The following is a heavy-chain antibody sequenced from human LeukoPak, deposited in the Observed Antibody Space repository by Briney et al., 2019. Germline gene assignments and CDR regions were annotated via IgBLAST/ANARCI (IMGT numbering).Heavy chain of an antibody. CDR3: ASLSIDDYGDLNWFDP. CDR1: GGSISSYY. Sequence: SETLSLTCTVSGGSISSYYWGWIRQPPGKGLEWIGYIYYSGSTNYNPSLKSRVTISVDTSKNQFSLKLSSVTAADTAVYYCASLSIDDYGDLNWFDPWGQGTLVTVSS. J-gene: IGHJ5*02. CDR2: IYYSGST. D-gene: IGHD4-17*01. V-gene: IGHV4-59*01.